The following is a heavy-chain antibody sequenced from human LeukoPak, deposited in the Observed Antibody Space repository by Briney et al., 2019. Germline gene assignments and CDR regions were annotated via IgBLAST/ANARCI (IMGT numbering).Heavy chain of an antibody. V-gene: IGHV1-18*01. CDR1: GNTFTTYG. D-gene: IGHD6-13*01. Sequence: ASVKVSCKVSGNTFTTYGISWVRQAPGQGLERMGWISPDNGNTNYAQNLQGRVTLTTDTSTSTAYMELRSLRSDDTAVYYCARLYSSSWYRVDDYWGQGTLVTVSS. CDR3: ARLYSSSWYRVDDY. CDR2: ISPDNGNT. J-gene: IGHJ4*02.